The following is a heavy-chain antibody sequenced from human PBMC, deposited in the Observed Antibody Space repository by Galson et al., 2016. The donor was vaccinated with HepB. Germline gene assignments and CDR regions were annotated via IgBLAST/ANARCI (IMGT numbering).Heavy chain of an antibody. CDR3: ARSPAYGDYLPWYFDL. J-gene: IGHJ2*01. D-gene: IGHD4-17*01. V-gene: IGHV3-21*01. CDR2: ISTGSTYI. CDR1: GFSFNTYS. Sequence: SLRLSCAASGFSFNTYSLNWVRQAPGKGLEWVSSISTGSTYIYYADSVKGRFTISRDNAKNSLYLQMSNLRAEDTAVYYCARSPAYGDYLPWYFDLWGRGTLVTVSS.